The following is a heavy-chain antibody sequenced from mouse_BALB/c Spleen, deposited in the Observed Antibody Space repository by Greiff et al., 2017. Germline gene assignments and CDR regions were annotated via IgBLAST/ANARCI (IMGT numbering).Heavy chain of an antibody. J-gene: IGHJ4*01. CDR1: GFTFSSYT. CDR2: ISSGGSYT. V-gene: IGHV5-6-4*01. CDR3: TGERETTATDYYAMDY. Sequence: EVKLVESGGGLVKPGGSLKLSCAASGFTFSSYTMSWVRQTPEKRLEWVATISSGGSYTYYPDSVKGRFTISRDNANNTLYLQMSSLKSEDTAIYYCTGERETTATDYYAMDYWGQGTSVTVSS. D-gene: IGHD1-2*01.